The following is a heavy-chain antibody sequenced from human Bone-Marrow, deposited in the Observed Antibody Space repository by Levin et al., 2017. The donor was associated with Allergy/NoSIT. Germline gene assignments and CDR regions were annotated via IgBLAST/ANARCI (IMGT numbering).Heavy chain of an antibody. V-gene: IGHV4-59*01. CDR3: ARELAYGKVDY. CDR1: GGSISSYY. CDR2: IYYSGST. D-gene: IGHD4-17*01. Sequence: SETLSLTCTVSGGSISSYYWSWIRQPPGKGLEWIGYIYYSGSTNYNPSLKSRVTISVDTSKNQFSLKLSSVTAADTAVYYCARELAYGKVDYWGQGTLVTVSS. J-gene: IGHJ4*02.